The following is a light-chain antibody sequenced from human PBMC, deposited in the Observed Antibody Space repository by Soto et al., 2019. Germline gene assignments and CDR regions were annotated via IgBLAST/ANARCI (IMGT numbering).Light chain of an antibody. J-gene: IGKJ1*01. CDR1: QSASNW. CDR2: TAS. Sequence: DIQMTQSPSTLSASVGDRVTITCRASQSASNWLAWYQQKPGKAPTLLIYTASSLESGVPSRFSGSRSGTEFTLTISSLQPDDFATYYCQQYNISPWTFGQGTKVEIK. V-gene: IGKV1-5*03. CDR3: QQYNISPWT.